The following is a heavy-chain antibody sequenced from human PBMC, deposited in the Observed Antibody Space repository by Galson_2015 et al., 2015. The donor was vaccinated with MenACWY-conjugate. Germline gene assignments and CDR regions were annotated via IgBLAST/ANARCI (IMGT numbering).Heavy chain of an antibody. V-gene: IGHV1-69*04. J-gene: IGHJ4*02. CDR3: ARTPNGPGGVRSYYFDY. D-gene: IGHD2-8*01. CDR1: GGTFSSYA. CDR2: IIPILGIA. Sequence: SVKVSCKASGGTFSSYAISWVRQAPGQGLEWMGRIIPILGIANYAQKFQGRVTITADKSTSTAYMELSSLRSEDTAVYYCARTPNGPGGVRSYYFDYWGQGTLVTVSS.